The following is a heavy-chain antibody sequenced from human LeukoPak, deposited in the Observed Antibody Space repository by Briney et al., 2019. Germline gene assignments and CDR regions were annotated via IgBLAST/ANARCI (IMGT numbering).Heavy chain of an antibody. CDR3: ARDRNDAFDI. CDR1: GDSISSGGYF. D-gene: IGHD1-14*01. V-gene: IGHV4-31*03. Sequence: SETLSLTCTVSGDSISSGGYFWSWIRQSPGKGLEWIGCIGYSGTTYYNLSLKSRGTISLDTSKNQISLKLSSVRAADTAVYYCARDRNDAFDIWGQGTMVTVSS. J-gene: IGHJ3*02. CDR2: IGYSGTT.